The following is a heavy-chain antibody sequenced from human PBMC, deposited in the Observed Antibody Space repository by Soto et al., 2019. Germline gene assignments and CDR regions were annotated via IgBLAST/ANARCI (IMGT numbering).Heavy chain of an antibody. J-gene: IGHJ3*02. D-gene: IGHD3-22*01. CDR1: GCTFGSHW. V-gene: IGHV3-7*04. CDR2: IKPDGSEK. CDR3: ARGDYYDSSGPFSDAFDI. Sequence: GGSLRLSCAASGCTFGSHWMGWVRQAPGKGLEWVANIKPDGSEKWYVDSVKGRFTISRDNAKNSLYLQMNSLRAEDTAVYYCARGDYYDSSGPFSDAFDIWGQGTMVTV.